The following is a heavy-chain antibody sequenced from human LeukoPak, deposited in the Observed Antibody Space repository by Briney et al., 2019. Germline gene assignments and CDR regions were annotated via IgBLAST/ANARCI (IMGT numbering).Heavy chain of an antibody. CDR3: ARGGDYTWYDSSSPFDY. V-gene: IGHV4-59*01. Sequence: SETLSLTCTVSGGSISSYYWSWIRQPPGKGLEWIGYIYYSGSTNYDRSLKSRVTISVDTSKNQFSLKLSSVTAADTAVYYCARGGDYTWYDSSSPFDYWGQGTLVTVSS. D-gene: IGHD3-22*01. CDR1: GGSISSYY. J-gene: IGHJ4*02. CDR2: IYYSGST.